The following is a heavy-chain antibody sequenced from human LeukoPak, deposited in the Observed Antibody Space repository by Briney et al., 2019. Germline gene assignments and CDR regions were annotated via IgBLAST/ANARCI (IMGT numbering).Heavy chain of an antibody. D-gene: IGHD3-10*01. V-gene: IGHV1-18*01. CDR3: ARVGYYGSGSYSHYYYGMDV. CDR2: ISAYNGNT. CDR1: GYTFTSYG. Sequence: ASVKVSCKASGYTFTSYGISWVRQAPGQGLEWMGWISAYNGNTNYAQKLLGRVTMTTDTSTSTAYMELRSLRSDDTAVYYCARVGYYGSGSYSHYYYGMDVWGQGTTVTVSS. J-gene: IGHJ6*02.